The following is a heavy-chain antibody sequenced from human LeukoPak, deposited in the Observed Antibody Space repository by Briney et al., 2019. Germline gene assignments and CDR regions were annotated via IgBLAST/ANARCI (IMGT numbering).Heavy chain of an antibody. J-gene: IGHJ6*03. V-gene: IGHV4-39*01. CDR3: ARWRFPGSGWPRDYYYYYMDV. CDR2: IYYSGST. Sequence: KASETLSLTCTVSGGSISSSSYYWGWIRQPPGKGLEWIGNIYYSGSTNYNLSLKSRVTISVDTSKNQFSLKLSSVTAADTAVYYCARWRFPGSGWPRDYYYYYMDVWGKGTTVTVSS. CDR1: GGSISSSSYY. D-gene: IGHD6-19*01.